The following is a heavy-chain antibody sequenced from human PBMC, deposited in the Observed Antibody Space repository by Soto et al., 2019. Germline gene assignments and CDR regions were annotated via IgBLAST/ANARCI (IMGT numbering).Heavy chain of an antibody. V-gene: IGHV4-61*01. CDR3: ARDLRYYDSRGYYGAVWFDP. CDR2: IYYSGST. J-gene: IGHJ5*02. CDR1: GGSVRSGSYY. D-gene: IGHD3-22*01. Sequence: QVQLQESGPGLVKPSETLSLTCTVSGGSVRSGSYYWSWIRQPPGKGLEWIGYIYYSGSTNYNPSLKSRVTISVDTSKNQFSLKLSSVTAADTAVYYCARDLRYYDSRGYYGAVWFDPWGQGTLATVSS.